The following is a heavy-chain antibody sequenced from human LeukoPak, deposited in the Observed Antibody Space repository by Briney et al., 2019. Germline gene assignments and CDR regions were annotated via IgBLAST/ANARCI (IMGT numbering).Heavy chain of an antibody. V-gene: IGHV7-4-1*02. CDR3: ARDHLRGYYYMDV. CDR2: INTYTGNP. CDR1: GYIFTNHA. J-gene: IGHJ6*03. Sequence: ASVKVSCKASGYIFTNHAINWVRQAPGQGLEWMGWINTYTGNPTYAQGFTGRFVISLDTSVSTAYLEISSLKGEDTAVYYCARDHLRGYYYMDVWGKGTTVTVSS.